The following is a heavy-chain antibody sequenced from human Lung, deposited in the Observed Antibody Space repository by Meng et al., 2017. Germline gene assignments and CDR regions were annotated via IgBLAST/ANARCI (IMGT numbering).Heavy chain of an antibody. Sequence: QGQLQRGGAGLLKPSETLSLPCVVSGGSFSDYYWSWIRQPPGKGLEWIGEINHSGSTNYNPSLESRATISVDTSQNNLSLKLSSVTAADSAVYYCARGPTTMAHDFDYWGQGTLVTVSS. V-gene: IGHV4-34*01. CDR1: GGSFSDYY. D-gene: IGHD4-11*01. J-gene: IGHJ4*02. CDR3: ARGPTTMAHDFDY. CDR2: INHSGST.